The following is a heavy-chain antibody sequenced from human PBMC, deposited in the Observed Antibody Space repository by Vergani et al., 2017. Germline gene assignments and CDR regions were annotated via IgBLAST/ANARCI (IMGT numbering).Heavy chain of an antibody. D-gene: IGHD5-18*01. CDR2: ISSNGGST. Sequence: EVQLVESGGGLVQPGGSLRLSCSASGFSFSSYAMHWVRQAPGKGLEYVSAISSNGGSTYYADSVKGRFTISRDNFKNTLYLQMTSLRAEDSAVYYCVTHDSYGAEYYFDYWGQGTLVTVSS. CDR3: VTHDSYGAEYYFDY. V-gene: IGHV3-64D*06. J-gene: IGHJ4*02. CDR1: GFSFSSYA.